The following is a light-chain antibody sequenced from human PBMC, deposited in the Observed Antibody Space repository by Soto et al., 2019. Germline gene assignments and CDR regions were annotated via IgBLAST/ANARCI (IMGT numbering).Light chain of an antibody. CDR1: SSDVGSYDY. Sequence: QSALTQPPSASGSPGQSVTISCTGTSSDVGSYDYVSWYQQHPGKAPKLMIYEVSKRPSGVPDRFSGSKSGNTASLTVSGLQAEDEDDYYFCLSAGSNNWGVFCGGTKVTVL. J-gene: IGLJ3*02. CDR3: CLSAGSNNWGV. V-gene: IGLV2-8*01. CDR2: EVS.